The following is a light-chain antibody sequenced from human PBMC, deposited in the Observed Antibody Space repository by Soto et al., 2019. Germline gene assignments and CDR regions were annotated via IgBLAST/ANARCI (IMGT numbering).Light chain of an antibody. CDR2: GAS. CDR3: QQYGSSPGT. V-gene: IGKV3-20*01. CDR1: QSVSSSY. J-gene: IGKJ1*01. Sequence: ESVLTQSPGPLSLSPGERATLSCRASQSVSSSYLAWYQQKPGQAPRLLIYGASSRATGIPDRFSGSGSGTDFTLTISRLEPEDFAVYYCQQYGSSPGTFGQGTKVDIK.